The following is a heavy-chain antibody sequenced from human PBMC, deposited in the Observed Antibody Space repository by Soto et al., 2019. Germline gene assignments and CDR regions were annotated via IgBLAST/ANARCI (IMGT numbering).Heavy chain of an antibody. D-gene: IGHD3-3*01. Sequence: QVQLQESGPGLVKPSETLSLTCTVSGGSVSSGSYYWSWIRQPPGKGLEWIGHIYYSGSTNYNPSLKSRVTISVDTSKNQFSLKLSSVTAADTAVYYCARVVLRFLGSDYWGQGTLVTVSS. CDR2: IYYSGST. CDR3: ARVVLRFLGSDY. J-gene: IGHJ4*02. V-gene: IGHV4-61*01. CDR1: GGSVSSGSYY.